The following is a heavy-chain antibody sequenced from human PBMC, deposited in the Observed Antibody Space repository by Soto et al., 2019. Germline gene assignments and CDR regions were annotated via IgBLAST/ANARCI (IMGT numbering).Heavy chain of an antibody. V-gene: IGHV1-18*01. D-gene: IGHD2-2*03. CDR3: ARDSVDIVVVPAARWFDP. J-gene: IGHJ5*02. Sequence: ASVKVSCKASGYTFTSYGISWVRQAPGQGLEWMGWISAYNGNTNYAQKLQGRVTMTTDTSTSTAYMELGSLRSDDTAVYYCARDSVDIVVVPAARWFDPWGQGTLVTVSS. CDR2: ISAYNGNT. CDR1: GYTFTSYG.